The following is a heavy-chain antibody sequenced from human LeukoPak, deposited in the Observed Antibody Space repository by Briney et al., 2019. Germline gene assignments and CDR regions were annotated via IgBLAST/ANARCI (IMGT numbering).Heavy chain of an antibody. V-gene: IGHV5-51*01. CDR3: ARSKPIRGVYDY. Sequence: GESPKIPCKTSGYTFGLYYIAWVRQMPGKGLEWMGIIYPGDSATRYSPSFQGQVTISADKSISTAYLQWSSLKASDTAVYYCARSKPIRGVYDYWGQGTLVTVSS. CDR1: GYTFGLYY. J-gene: IGHJ4*02. CDR2: IYPGDSAT. D-gene: IGHD3-10*01.